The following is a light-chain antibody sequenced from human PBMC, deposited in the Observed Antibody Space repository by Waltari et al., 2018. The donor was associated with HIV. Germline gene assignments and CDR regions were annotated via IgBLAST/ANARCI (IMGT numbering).Light chain of an antibody. V-gene: IGLV2-23*01. CDR1: RSAVGSHNL. Sequence: QSALTQPASVSGSPGQSITISCSGTRSAVGSHNLVSWYQQQPGKAPKIMIFEGSKRPSGVSDRFSGSQSGNTASLTISGLQAEDEADYYCCSYAGSNTVVFGEGTKLTVL. CDR2: EGS. CDR3: CSYAGSNTVV. J-gene: IGLJ2*01.